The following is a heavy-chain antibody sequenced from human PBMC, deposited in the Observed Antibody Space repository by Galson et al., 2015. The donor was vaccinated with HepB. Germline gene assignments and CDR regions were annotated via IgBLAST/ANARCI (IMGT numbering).Heavy chain of an antibody. J-gene: IGHJ3*02. Sequence: SVKVSCKVSGYTLTELSMHWVRQAPGKGLEWMGGFDPEDGETIYAQKFQGRVTVTEDTSTDTAYMELSSLKSEDTAVYYCTADPTASGYIDAFDIWGQGTMVTVSS. CDR3: TADPTASGYIDAFDI. D-gene: IGHD3-3*01. V-gene: IGHV1-24*01. CDR1: GYTLTELS. CDR2: FDPEDGET.